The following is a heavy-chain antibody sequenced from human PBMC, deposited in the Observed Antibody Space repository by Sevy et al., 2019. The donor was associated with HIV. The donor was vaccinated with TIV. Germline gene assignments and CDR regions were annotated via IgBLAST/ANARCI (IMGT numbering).Heavy chain of an antibody. CDR1: GFTFSRFG. V-gene: IGHV3-33*01. J-gene: IGHJ6*03. CDR2: VWYDGSNE. D-gene: IGHD1-26*01. Sequence: LSLTCAASGFTFSRFGMHWVRQAPGKGLEWVGVVWYDGSNEYYADSVKGRFTISRDNSKNTLYLQMNRLRAEDTAVYYCAREPTDLSCYMDLWGKGTAVTVSS. CDR3: AREPTDLSCYMDL.